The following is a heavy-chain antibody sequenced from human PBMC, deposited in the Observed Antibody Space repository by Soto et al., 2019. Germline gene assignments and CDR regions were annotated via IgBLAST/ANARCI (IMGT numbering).Heavy chain of an antibody. D-gene: IGHD3-16*01. CDR1: GGLFNSNG. CDR3: AGGGGATWTGWFDP. CDR2: IIPVFGTT. J-gene: IGHJ5*02. Sequence: QVQLVQSGTEVNKSGSSVKVSCQVSGGLFNSNGINWVRQAPGQGLEWMGSIIPVFGTTKYAQKFQARVTISAEESTNPVYIQLSSLKSDDAAIYYCAGGGGATWTGWFDPWGQGTPVVVSS. V-gene: IGHV1-69*18.